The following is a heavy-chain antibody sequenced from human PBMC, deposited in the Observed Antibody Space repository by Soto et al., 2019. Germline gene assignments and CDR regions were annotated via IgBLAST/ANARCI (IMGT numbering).Heavy chain of an antibody. CDR3: ARGYSSGWEMDYYYSGMDV. V-gene: IGHV1-2*04. D-gene: IGHD6-19*01. CDR1: GYTFTGYY. Sequence: ASVKVSCKASGYTFTGYYMHWVRQAPGQGLEWMGWINPNSGGTNYAQKFQGWVTMTRDTSISTAYMELSRLRSDDTAVYYCARGYSSGWEMDYYYSGMDVWGQGTTVTVS. CDR2: INPNSGGT. J-gene: IGHJ6*01.